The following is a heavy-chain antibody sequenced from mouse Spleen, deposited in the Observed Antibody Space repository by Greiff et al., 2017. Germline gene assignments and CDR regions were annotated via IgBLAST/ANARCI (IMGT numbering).Heavy chain of an antibody. CDR2: IWSDGST. CDR1: GFSLTNYA. J-gene: IGHJ3*01. Sequence: QVHVKQSGPGLVAPSQSLSITCTVSGFSLTNYAVHWVRQSPGKGLEWLGVIWSDGSTDYNAAFISRLSISKDNSKSQVFFKMNSLQADDTAIYYCARNQLGRWFAYWGQGTLVTVSA. CDR3: ARNQLGRWFAY. D-gene: IGHD4-1*02. V-gene: IGHV2-4-1*01.